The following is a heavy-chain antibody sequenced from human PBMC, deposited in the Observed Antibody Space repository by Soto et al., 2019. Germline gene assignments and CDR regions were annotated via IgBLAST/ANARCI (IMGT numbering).Heavy chain of an antibody. Sequence: GESLKISCKGSGYSFTSYWIGWVRQMPGKGLEWMGIIYPGDSDTRYSPSFQGQVTISADKSISTAYLQWSSLKASDTAMYYCARHAMQVRSYYYYYMDVWGKGTTVTVSS. V-gene: IGHV5-51*01. CDR3: ARHAMQVRSYYYYYMDV. CDR2: IYPGDSDT. D-gene: IGHD2-2*01. J-gene: IGHJ6*03. CDR1: GYSFTSYW.